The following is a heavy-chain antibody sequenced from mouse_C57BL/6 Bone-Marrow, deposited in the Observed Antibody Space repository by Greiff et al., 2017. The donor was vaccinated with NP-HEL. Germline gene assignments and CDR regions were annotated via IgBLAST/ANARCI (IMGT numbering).Heavy chain of an antibody. CDR3: AREAYYYGSSYYAMDY. CDR1: GFTFSDYG. J-gene: IGHJ4*01. CDR2: ISNLAYSI. V-gene: IGHV5-15*01. D-gene: IGHD1-1*01. Sequence: EVMLVESGGGLVQPGGSLKLSCAASGFTFSDYGMAWVRQAPRKGPEWVAFISNLAYSIYYADTVTGPFTISRENAKNTLYLEMSSLRSEDTAMYYCAREAYYYGSSYYAMDYWGQGTSVTVSS.